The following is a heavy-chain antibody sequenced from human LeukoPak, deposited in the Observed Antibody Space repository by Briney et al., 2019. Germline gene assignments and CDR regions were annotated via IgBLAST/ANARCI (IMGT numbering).Heavy chain of an antibody. CDR2: IYSGGST. V-gene: IGHV3-66*02. CDR1: GFTVSSNY. J-gene: IGHJ5*02. D-gene: IGHD5-18*01. Sequence: GGSLRLSSAASGFTVSSNYMSWVRQAPGMGLEWVSVIYSGGSTYYADSVKGRFTISSDNSKNTLYLQMNSLRAEDTAVYYCARDTRRIQLSSFDPWGQGTLVTVSS. CDR3: ARDTRRIQLSSFDP.